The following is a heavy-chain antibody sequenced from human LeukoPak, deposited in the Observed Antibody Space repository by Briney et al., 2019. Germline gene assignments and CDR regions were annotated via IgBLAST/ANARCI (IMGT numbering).Heavy chain of an antibody. J-gene: IGHJ4*02. CDR1: GFTFSGSA. CDR3: TSGRVVGAIGY. CDR2: IRSKANSYAT. D-gene: IGHD1-26*01. V-gene: IGHV3-73*01. Sequence: GGSLRLSCAASGFTFSGSAMHWVRQASGKGLEWVGRIRSKANSYATAYAASVKGSFAISRDDSKNTAYLQMNSRKTEDTAVYYCTSGRVVGAIGYGGQGTLVTVSS.